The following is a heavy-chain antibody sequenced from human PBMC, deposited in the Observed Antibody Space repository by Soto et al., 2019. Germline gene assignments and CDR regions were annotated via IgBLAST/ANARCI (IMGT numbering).Heavy chain of an antibody. CDR3: ARVVVAAKHFDY. V-gene: IGHV1-3*01. CDR2: INAGNGNT. D-gene: IGHD2-15*01. CDR1: GYTFTSYA. J-gene: IGHJ4*02. Sequence: QVQLVQSGAEVKKPGASVKVSCKASGYTFTSYAMHWVRQAPGQRLEWMGWINAGNGNTKYSQKFQGRVTITRDTSAGTAYMELSSLRSEDTAVYYCARVVVAAKHFDYWGQGTLVTVSS.